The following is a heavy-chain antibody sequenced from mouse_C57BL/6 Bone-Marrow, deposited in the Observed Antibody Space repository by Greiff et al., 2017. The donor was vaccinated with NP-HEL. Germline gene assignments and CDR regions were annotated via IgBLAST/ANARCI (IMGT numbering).Heavy chain of an antibody. Sequence: VKLMEPGAELVRPGTSVKMSCKASGYTFTNYWIGWAKQRPGHGLEWIGDIYPGGGYTNYNEKFKGKATLTADKSSSTAYMQFSSLTSEDSAIYYCARRGPYYYGSSSFAYWGQGTLVTVSA. J-gene: IGHJ3*01. D-gene: IGHD1-1*01. V-gene: IGHV1-63*01. CDR2: IYPGGGYT. CDR3: ARRGPYYYGSSSFAY. CDR1: GYTFTNYW.